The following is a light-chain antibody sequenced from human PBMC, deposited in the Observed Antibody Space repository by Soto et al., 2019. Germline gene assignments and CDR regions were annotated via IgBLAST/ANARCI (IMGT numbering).Light chain of an antibody. J-gene: IGLJ1*01. CDR3: AAWDDSLSGYV. CDR1: SSNIGSNY. V-gene: IGLV1-47*02. Sequence: QPVLTQPPSASGTPGQRVTISCSGSSSNIGSNYVYWYQQLPGTAPKLLIYSNNQRPSGVPDRFSGSKSGTSASLAISGLRSEDEADYYCAAWDDSLSGYVVGTGTKLTVL. CDR2: SNN.